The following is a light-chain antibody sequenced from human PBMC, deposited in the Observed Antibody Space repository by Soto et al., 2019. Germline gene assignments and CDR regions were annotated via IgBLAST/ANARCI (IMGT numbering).Light chain of an antibody. CDR1: QSINNK. CDR2: GAS. CDR3: QQYNNWPPIT. J-gene: IGKJ5*01. V-gene: IGKV3-15*01. Sequence: EIVRTQSPATLSVSPGERVTLSCRASQSINNKVAWYQQKPGQAPRLLIYGASTRATGISARFSGSGSGTEFTLTISSLQSEDFAVYYYQQYNNWPPITFGQGTRLEIK.